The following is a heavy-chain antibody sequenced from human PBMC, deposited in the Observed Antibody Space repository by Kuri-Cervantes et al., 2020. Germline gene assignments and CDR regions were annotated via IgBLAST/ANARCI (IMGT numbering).Heavy chain of an antibody. CDR2: INPNSGGT. CDR1: GYTFTGYY. D-gene: IGHD3-22*01. J-gene: IGHJ4*02. V-gene: IGHV1-2*04. CDR3: ARYHDTGGYYFDF. Sequence: ASVKVSCKASGYTFTGYYMHWVRQAPGQGLEWMGWINPNSGGTNYAQKFQGWVTMTRDTSKKQFSLELVSVTAADTAVYYCARYHDTGGYYFDFWGQGALVTVSS.